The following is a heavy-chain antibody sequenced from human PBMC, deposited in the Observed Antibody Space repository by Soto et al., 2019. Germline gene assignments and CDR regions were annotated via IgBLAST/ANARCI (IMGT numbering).Heavy chain of an antibody. CDR2: IKSKTDGGTT. Sequence: GGSLRLSCAASGFTFSNAWMSWVRQAPGKGLEWVGRIKSKTDGGTTDYAAPVKGGFTISRDDSKNTLYLQMNSLKTEDTAVYYCTTVLYYGSELGAFDIWGQGTMVTVSS. J-gene: IGHJ3*02. D-gene: IGHD3-10*01. CDR1: GFTFSNAW. V-gene: IGHV3-15*01. CDR3: TTVLYYGSELGAFDI.